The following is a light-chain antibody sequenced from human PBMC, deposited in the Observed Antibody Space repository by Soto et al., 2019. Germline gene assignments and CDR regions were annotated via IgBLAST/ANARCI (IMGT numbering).Light chain of an antibody. Sequence: QSVLTQSSSASASLGSSVKLTCTLSSRHITYIIAWHQQQPGKAPRYLMKLERSGSYNKGSGVPDRFSGSSSGADRYLTISTLQSEDEADYYCGTWDSNTRVFGTGTKLTVL. V-gene: IGLV4-60*03. CDR3: GTWDSNTRV. CDR1: SRHITYI. CDR2: LERSGSY. J-gene: IGLJ1*01.